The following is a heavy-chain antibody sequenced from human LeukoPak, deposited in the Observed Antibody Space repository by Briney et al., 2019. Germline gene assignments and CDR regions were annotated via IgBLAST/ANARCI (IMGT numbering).Heavy chain of an antibody. CDR1: GTSINNYY. D-gene: IGHD2-2*02. J-gene: IGHJ3*02. Sequence: SETLSLTCTVSGTSINNYYWSWFRQPAGKGLEWIGRIYFSGSTNYNPSRKSRITMSLDTSKNQFSLNLRFVTAADTAVYFCAREMAVAGPYTFDIWGQGTEVTVSS. V-gene: IGHV4-4*07. CDR3: AREMAVAGPYTFDI. CDR2: IYFSGST.